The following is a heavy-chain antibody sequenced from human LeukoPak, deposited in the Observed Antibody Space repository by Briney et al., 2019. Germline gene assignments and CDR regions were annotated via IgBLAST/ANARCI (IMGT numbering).Heavy chain of an antibody. D-gene: IGHD3-22*01. CDR3: ARDIGSYDRSGYPRDAFDT. V-gene: IGHV4-4*07. Sequence: SETLSLTCPVYGGSISRYYWSSIRQPAGKGLEWIGRIYTSGSTNYNPSLKSRDTMSVNTSNNQYSLKQRAVTAPDPAGLYCARDIGSYDRSGYPRDAFDTWGEGTMVTASS. J-gene: IGHJ3*02. CDR2: IYTSGST. CDR1: GGSISRYY.